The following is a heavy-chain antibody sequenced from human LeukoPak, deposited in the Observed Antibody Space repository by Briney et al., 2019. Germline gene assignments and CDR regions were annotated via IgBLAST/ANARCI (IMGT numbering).Heavy chain of an antibody. CDR3: ATRPPRYYDSSGYTYFDY. J-gene: IGHJ4*02. V-gene: IGHV5-51*01. Sequence: GESLKISCKGSGYSFTSYWIGWVRQMPGKGLEWMGIIYPGDSDTRYSPSFQGQVTISADKSISTAYLQWSSLKASDTAMYYCATRPPRYYDSSGYTYFDYWGQGTLVTVSS. CDR2: IYPGDSDT. D-gene: IGHD3-22*01. CDR1: GYSFTSYW.